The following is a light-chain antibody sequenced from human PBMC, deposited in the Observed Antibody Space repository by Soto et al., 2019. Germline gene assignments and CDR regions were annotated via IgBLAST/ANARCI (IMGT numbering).Light chain of an antibody. Sequence: EIVFTQSPATLSLSPGERATLSCRASQRVSSYLAWYQQKPGQAPRLLIYGASTRATGIPARFSGSGSGTDFTLTISSLEPEDFAVYYCQQRSNWPRTFGQGTKVDIK. V-gene: IGKV3-11*01. CDR3: QQRSNWPRT. CDR1: QRVSSY. CDR2: GAS. J-gene: IGKJ1*01.